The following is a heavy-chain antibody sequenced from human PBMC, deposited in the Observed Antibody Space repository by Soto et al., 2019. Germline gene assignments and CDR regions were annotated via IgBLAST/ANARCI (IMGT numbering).Heavy chain of an antibody. CDR2: IYSGGST. CDR1: GVTVSSNY. V-gene: IGHV3-66*04. J-gene: IGHJ4*02. Sequence: LGGSLRLSCAASGVTVSSNYMSWVRQAPGKGLEWVSVIYSGGSTYYADSVKGRFTISRDNSKNTLYLQMNSLRAEDTAVYYCARHGYNYGGGYFDYWGQGTLVTVSS. CDR3: ARHGYNYGGGYFDY. D-gene: IGHD5-18*01.